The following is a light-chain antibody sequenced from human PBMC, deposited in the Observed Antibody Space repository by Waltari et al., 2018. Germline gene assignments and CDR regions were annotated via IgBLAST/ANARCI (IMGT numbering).Light chain of an antibody. V-gene: IGKV1-39*01. CDR1: QTTGTS. J-gene: IGKJ1*01. CDR3: QQSYSASWT. CDR2: AES. Sequence: DIQMTQSPSSLYASVGDRVTIRCRSSQTTGTSLSLFHAKPVKAPKLLIFAESSLQTDVPSRFSGDGSATDFTLTISSLQPADIATYYCQQSYSASWTFGQGTKVELK.